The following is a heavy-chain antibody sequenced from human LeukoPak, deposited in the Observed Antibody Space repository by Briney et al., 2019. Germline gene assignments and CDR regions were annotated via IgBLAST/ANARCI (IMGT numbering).Heavy chain of an antibody. CDR3: ARGAQYYYDSSGYYSRIPVVDDWFDP. Sequence: SETLSLTCTVSGGSVSSGSYYWSWLRQPPGKGLEWIGYIYYSGSTNYNPSLKSRVTTSVDTSKNQFSLKLSSVTAADTAVYYCARGAQYYYDSSGYYSRIPVVDDWFDPWGQGTLVTVSS. CDR1: GGSVSSGSYY. V-gene: IGHV4-61*01. CDR2: IYYSGST. J-gene: IGHJ5*02. D-gene: IGHD3-22*01.